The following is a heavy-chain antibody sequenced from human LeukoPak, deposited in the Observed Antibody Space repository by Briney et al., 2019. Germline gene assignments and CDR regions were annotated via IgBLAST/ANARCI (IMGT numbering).Heavy chain of an antibody. D-gene: IGHD3-22*01. CDR2: ISAYNGNT. V-gene: IGHV1-18*01. CDR3: ASGFVGSGYHDPGYYFDY. Sequence: ASVKVSCKASGYTFTSYGISWVRQAPGQGLEWMGWISAYNGNTNYARKLQGRVTMTTDTSTSTAYMELRSLRSDDTAVYYCASGFVGSGYHDPGYYFDYWGQGTLVTVSS. CDR1: GYTFTSYG. J-gene: IGHJ4*02.